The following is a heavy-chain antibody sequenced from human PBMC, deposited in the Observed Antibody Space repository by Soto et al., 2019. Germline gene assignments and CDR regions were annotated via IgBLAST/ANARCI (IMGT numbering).Heavy chain of an antibody. Sequence: SETLSLTCIVSGGSVYSDGYYWSWIRQPPGKRPEWIGYIFYSGTTQYSPALASRVTISLETSKNQFSLELNSVTAADTAVYYCATGGATGNSYYGMDVWGQGTTVTVSS. V-gene: IGHV4-61*08. D-gene: IGHD3-9*01. CDR3: ATGGATGNSYYGMDV. CDR2: IFYSGTT. CDR1: GGSVYSDGYY. J-gene: IGHJ6*02.